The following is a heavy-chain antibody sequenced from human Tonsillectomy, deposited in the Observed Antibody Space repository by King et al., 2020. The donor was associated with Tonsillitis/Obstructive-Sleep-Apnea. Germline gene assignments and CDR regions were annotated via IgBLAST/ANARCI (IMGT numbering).Heavy chain of an antibody. CDR3: TRDEGGSYRYFDL. Sequence: VQLVESGGGLVQPGRSLRLSCTASGFTFGDYAMSWVRQAPGKGLEWVGFIRRKAYGGTTEYAASVKGRFSISRDDSKSIAYLQMNSLKTEDTCVYYCTRDEGGSYRYFDLWGRGTLVTVSS. D-gene: IGHD1-26*01. V-gene: IGHV3-49*04. CDR1: GFTFGDYA. J-gene: IGHJ2*01. CDR2: IRRKAYGGTT.